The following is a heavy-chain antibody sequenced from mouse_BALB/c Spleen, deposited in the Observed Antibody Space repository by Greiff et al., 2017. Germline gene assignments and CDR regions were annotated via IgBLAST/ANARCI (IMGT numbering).Heavy chain of an antibody. CDR1: GYTFTSYT. V-gene: IGHV1-4*01. CDR3: ARWTGSSY. CDR2: INPSSGYT. J-gene: IGHJ3*01. Sequence: VKLVESGAELARPGASVKMSCKASGYTFTSYTMHWVKQRPGQGLEWIGYINPSSGYTNYNQKFKDKATLTADKSSSTAYMQLSSLTSEDSAVYYCARWTGSSYWGQGTLVTVSA. D-gene: IGHD4-1*01.